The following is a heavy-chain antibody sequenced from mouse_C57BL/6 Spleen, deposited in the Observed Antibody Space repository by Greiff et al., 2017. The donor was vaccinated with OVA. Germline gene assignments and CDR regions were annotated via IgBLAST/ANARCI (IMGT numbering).Heavy chain of an antibody. V-gene: IGHV1-19*01. CDR3: ARLDYDYYAMDY. D-gene: IGHD1-1*02. Sequence: VQLKQSGPVLVKPGASVKMSCKASGYTFTDYYMNWVKQSHGKSLEWIGVINPYNGGTSYNQKFKGKATLTVDKSSSTAYMELNSLTSEDSAVYYCARLDYDYYAMDYWGQGTSVTVSS. J-gene: IGHJ4*01. CDR2: INPYNGGT. CDR1: GYTFTDYY.